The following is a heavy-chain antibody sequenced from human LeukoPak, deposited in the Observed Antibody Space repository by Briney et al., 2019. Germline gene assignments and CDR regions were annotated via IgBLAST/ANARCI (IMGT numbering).Heavy chain of an antibody. CDR3: ARDGIAVAGTDFDY. CDR2: ISSSSSYI. J-gene: IGHJ4*02. Sequence: GGSLRLSCAASGFTFSSYSMNWVRQAPGKGLEWVSSISSSSSYIYYADSVKGRFTTSRDNAKNSLYLQMNSLRAEDTAVYYCARDGIAVAGTDFDYWGQGTLVTVSS. V-gene: IGHV3-21*01. D-gene: IGHD6-19*01. CDR1: GFTFSSYS.